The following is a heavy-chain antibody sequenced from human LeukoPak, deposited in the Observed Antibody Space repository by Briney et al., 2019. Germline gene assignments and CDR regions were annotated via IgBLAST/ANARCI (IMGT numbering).Heavy chain of an antibody. Sequence: ASVNASCMVSAYTLTSYYMHWVRPPPGQGREWKGIIKPSVGSTSYTQKIQGRVTMTRDMTTSTVYMELSSLRSEDSAVHYCAREITYYYDSSGYLDRGAFEYWGQGTLVTVSS. CDR2: IKPSVGST. CDR3: AREITYYYDSSGYLDRGAFEY. J-gene: IGHJ4*02. D-gene: IGHD3-22*01. CDR1: AYTLTSYY. V-gene: IGHV1-46*01.